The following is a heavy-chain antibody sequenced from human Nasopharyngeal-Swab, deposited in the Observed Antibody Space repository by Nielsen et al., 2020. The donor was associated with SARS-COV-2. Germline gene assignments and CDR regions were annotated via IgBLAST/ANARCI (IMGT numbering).Heavy chain of an antibody. J-gene: IGHJ6*02. CDR2: ISYDGSNK. CDR3: AKDPGGGGMDV. V-gene: IGHV3-30*18. D-gene: IGHD3-10*01. CDR1: GLTFSSYG. Sequence: LKISCPASGLTFSSYGMHWVRQAPGKGLEWVAVISYDGSNKYYADSVKGRFTISRDNSKNTLYLQMNSLRAEDTAVYYCAKDPGGGGMDVWGQGTTVTVSS.